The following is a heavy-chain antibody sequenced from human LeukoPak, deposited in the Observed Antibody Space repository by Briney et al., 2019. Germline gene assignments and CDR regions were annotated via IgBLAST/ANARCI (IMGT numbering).Heavy chain of an antibody. J-gene: IGHJ4*02. CDR1: GFTFSGSA. D-gene: IGHD6-19*01. CDR2: IRSKANSYAS. V-gene: IGHV3-73*01. CDR3: TRRVGLGDSSGWIPFDY. Sequence: PGGSLRLSCAASGFTFSGSAMHWVRQASGKGLEWVGRIRSKANSYASAYAASVKGRFTISRDDSKNTAYLQMNSLKTEDTAVYYCTRRVGLGDSSGWIPFDYWGQGTLVTVSS.